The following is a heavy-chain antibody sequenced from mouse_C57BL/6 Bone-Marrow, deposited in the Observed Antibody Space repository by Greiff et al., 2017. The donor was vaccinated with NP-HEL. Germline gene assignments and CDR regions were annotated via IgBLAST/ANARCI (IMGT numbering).Heavy chain of an antibody. CDR1: GFNIKDDY. J-gene: IGHJ1*03. CDR2: IDPENGDT. CDR3: TTDRVIYYYGSSYWYFDV. D-gene: IGHD1-1*01. V-gene: IGHV14-4*01. Sequence: EVMLVESGAELVRPGASVKLSCTASGFNIKDDYMHWVKQRPEQGLEWIGWIDPENGDTEYASKFQGKATITADTSSNTAYLQLSSLTSEDTAVYYCTTDRVIYYYGSSYWYFDVWGTGTTVTVSS.